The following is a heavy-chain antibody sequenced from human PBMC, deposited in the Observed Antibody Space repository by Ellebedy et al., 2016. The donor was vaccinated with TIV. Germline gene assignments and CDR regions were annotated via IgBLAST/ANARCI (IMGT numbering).Heavy chain of an antibody. CDR3: ARDGDILTGLWAFDI. V-gene: IGHV3-53*01. Sequence: GESLKISCAASGFTVSSNYMSWVRQAPGKGLEWVSVIYSGGSTYYADSVKGRFTISRDNSKNTLYLQMNSLGAEDTAVYYCARDGDILTGLWAFDIWGQGTMVTVSS. CDR1: GFTVSSNY. J-gene: IGHJ3*02. D-gene: IGHD3-9*01. CDR2: IYSGGST.